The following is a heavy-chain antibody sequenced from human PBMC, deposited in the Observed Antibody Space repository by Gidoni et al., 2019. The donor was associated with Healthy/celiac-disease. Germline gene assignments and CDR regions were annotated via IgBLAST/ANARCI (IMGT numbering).Heavy chain of an antibody. CDR1: GYSFTSYA. J-gene: IGHJ6*02. CDR3: ARAIRGVYCSSTSCYPTIYYYYGMDV. V-gene: IGHV1-3*01. CDR2: INAGNGNT. D-gene: IGHD2-2*01. Sequence: QVQLVQSGAEVKKPGASVKVSCKASGYSFTSYAMHWVRQAPGKRLEWMGWINAGNGNTTYSQKFQGRVTITRDTSASTAYMELSSLRSEDTAVYYCARAIRGVYCSSTSCYPTIYYYYGMDVWGQGTTVTVSS.